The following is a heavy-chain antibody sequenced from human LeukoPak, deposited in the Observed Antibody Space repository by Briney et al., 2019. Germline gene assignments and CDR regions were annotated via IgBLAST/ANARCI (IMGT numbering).Heavy chain of an antibody. J-gene: IGHJ4*02. CDR1: GYTFTSYD. D-gene: IGHD2-2*01. V-gene: IGHV1-8*01. CDR3: ARGRAHIVVVPAAIE. Sequence: ASVRVSCKASGYTFTSYDINWVRQATGQGLEWMGWMNPNSGNTGYAQKFQGRVTMTRNTSISTAYMELSSLRSEDTAVYYCARGRAHIVVVPAAIEWGQGTLVTVSS. CDR2: MNPNSGNT.